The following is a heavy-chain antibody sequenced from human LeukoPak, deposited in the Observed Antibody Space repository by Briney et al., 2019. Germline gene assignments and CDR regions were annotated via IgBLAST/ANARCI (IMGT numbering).Heavy chain of an antibody. Sequence: GGSLRLSCEASGFTFGSFAMYRVRQAPGKGLDWIAGIFGSGGSPHYTDSVKGRFTISRDNSKNTVCLQINSLRAEDTAVYYCGKTTAGYSSGQKPAWPVDYWGQGTLVTVSS. CDR3: GKTTAGYSSGQKPAWPVDY. CDR1: GFTFGSFA. D-gene: IGHD5-18*01. J-gene: IGHJ4*02. CDR2: IFGSGGSP. V-gene: IGHV3-23*01.